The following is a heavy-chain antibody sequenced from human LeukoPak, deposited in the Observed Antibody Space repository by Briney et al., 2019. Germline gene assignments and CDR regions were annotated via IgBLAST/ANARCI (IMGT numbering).Heavy chain of an antibody. CDR3: ARGLGY. J-gene: IGHJ4*02. V-gene: IGHV4-38-2*02. Sequence: SETLSLTCTVSGYSISSGYYWGWIRQPPGKGLEWIGSIYHSGSTYYNPSLKSRVTISVDTSKNQFSLKLSSVTAADTAVYYCARGLGYWGQGTLVTVSS. CDR1: GYSISSGYY. CDR2: IYHSGST.